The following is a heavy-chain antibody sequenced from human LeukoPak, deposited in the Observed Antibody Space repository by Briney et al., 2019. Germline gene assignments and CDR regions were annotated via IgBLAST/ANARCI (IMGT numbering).Heavy chain of an antibody. V-gene: IGHV1-69*06. CDR1: GGTFSSYA. Sequence: SVKVSCKASGGTFSSYAISWVRQAPGQGLEWRGGIIPIFGTANYAQKFQGRVTITADKSTSTAYMELSSLRSEDTAVYYCARGRLVYYYYYMDVWGKGTTVTVSS. D-gene: IGHD6-19*01. CDR3: ARGRLVYYYYYMDV. J-gene: IGHJ6*03. CDR2: IIPIFGTA.